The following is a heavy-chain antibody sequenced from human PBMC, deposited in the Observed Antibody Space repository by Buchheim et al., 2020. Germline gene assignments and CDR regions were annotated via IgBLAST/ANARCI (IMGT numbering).Heavy chain of an antibody. CDR3: ATRNLRYSNFDY. Sequence: EVQLVQSGAEVKKTGESLKISCKGSGYSFSNYWIGWVRQMPGKGLEWMGIIYPGDSDTKYSPSFQGQDTFSADKSISPAYPQWSSLMASDTAMYYCATRNLRYSNFDYGGQGTL. D-gene: IGHD3-10*01. V-gene: IGHV5-51*01. CDR2: IYPGDSDT. CDR1: GYSFSNYW. J-gene: IGHJ4*02.